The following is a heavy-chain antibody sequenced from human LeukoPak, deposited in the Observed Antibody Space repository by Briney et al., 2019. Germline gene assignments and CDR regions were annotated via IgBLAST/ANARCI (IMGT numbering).Heavy chain of an antibody. J-gene: IGHJ3*02. CDR3: TRPRSGWYMDAFDI. Sequence: GGSLRLSCAASGFTFSGSAMHWVRQASGKGLEWVGRIRDKVHNYATAYAASVKGRFTISRDDSKNTAYLQMNSLKTEDTAVYYCTRPRSGWYMDAFDIWGQGTMVTVSS. V-gene: IGHV3-73*01. CDR2: IRDKVHNYAT. D-gene: IGHD6-19*01. CDR1: GFTFSGSA.